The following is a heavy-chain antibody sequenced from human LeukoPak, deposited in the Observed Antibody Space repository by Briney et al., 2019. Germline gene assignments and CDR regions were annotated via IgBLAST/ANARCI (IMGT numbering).Heavy chain of an antibody. CDR3: ARHGIAVAPSV. J-gene: IGHJ4*02. CDR2: IYYGGST. Sequence: SETLSLTCTVSGGSISSYYWSWIRQPPGKGLEWIGYIYYGGSTNYNPSLKSRVTISVDTSKNQFSLKLSSVTAADTAVYYCARHGIAVAPSVWGQGTLVTVSS. D-gene: IGHD6-19*01. CDR1: GGSISSYY. V-gene: IGHV4-59*01.